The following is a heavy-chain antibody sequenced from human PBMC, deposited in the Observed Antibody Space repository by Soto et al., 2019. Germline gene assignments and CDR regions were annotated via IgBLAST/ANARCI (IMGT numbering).Heavy chain of an antibody. CDR1: GGSFSGYY. CDR2: INHSGST. Sequence: QVQLQQWGAGLLKPSETLSLTCAVYGGSFSGYYWTLIRQPPGKGLEWIGEINHSGSTNYNPSLNSRVTISIDTSKNQFSLKLSSVTAADTAVYYCARGGAFSTRWYPFDYWGQGILVTVSS. CDR3: ARGGAFSTRWYPFDY. D-gene: IGHD6-13*01. V-gene: IGHV4-34*01. J-gene: IGHJ4*02.